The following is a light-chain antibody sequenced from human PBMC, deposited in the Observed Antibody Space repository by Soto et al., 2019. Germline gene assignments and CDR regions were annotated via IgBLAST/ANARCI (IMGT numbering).Light chain of an antibody. V-gene: IGLV1-40*01. Sequence: QSVLTQPPSVSGAPGQRVTISCTGNSSNLGGGYYVYWYQQLPGAAPKLVIFGNRNRPSGVPERFSGSKSGTSASLAIIGLQAEDEADYYCQAYDYSLTAAVFGGGTKLTVL. CDR1: SSNLGGGYY. CDR2: GNR. J-gene: IGLJ2*01. CDR3: QAYDYSLTAAV.